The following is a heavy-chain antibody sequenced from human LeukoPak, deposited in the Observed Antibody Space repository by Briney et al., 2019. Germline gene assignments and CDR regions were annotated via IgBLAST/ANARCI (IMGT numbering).Heavy chain of an antibody. CDR2: ISGSGGST. V-gene: IGHV3-23*01. CDR3: AREAIVVGGFDY. CDR1: GFTFSSYA. J-gene: IGHJ4*02. Sequence: GGSPRLSCAASGFTFSSYAMSWVRQAPGKGLEWVSAISGSGGSTYYADSVKGRFTISRDNAKNSLYLQMNSLRAEDTAVYYCAREAIVVGGFDYWGQGTLVTVSS. D-gene: IGHD2-15*01.